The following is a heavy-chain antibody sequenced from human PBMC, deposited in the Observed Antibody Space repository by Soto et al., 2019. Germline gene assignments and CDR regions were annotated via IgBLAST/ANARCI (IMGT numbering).Heavy chain of an antibody. CDR1: GFTFNTYG. V-gene: IGHV3-33*01. CDR3: ARIDCTGNNCRPYAYYGLDG. J-gene: IGHJ6*02. D-gene: IGHD2-8*02. CDR2: IWYDGSIK. Sequence: PGGSLRLSCAASGFTFNTYGMHWVRQAPGKGLEWVAVIWYDGSIKYYGDSAKGRFTVSRDNSRNTMYLQMNTVRVEDTAVYYCARIDCTGNNCRPYAYYGLDGWGQGTTVTVSS.